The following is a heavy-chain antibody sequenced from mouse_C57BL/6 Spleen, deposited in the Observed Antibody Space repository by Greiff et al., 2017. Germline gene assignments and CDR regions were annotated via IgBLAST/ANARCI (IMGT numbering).Heavy chain of an antibody. CDR1: GFTFSSYG. J-gene: IGHJ4*01. V-gene: IGHV5-6*02. CDR3: ASPYYGSSYLYAMDY. Sequence: VKLMESGGDLVKPGGSLKLSCAASGFTFSSYGMSWVRQTPDKRLEWVATISSGGSYTYYPDSVKGRFTISRDNAKNTLYLQMSSLKSEDTAMYYCASPYYGSSYLYAMDYWGQGTSVTVSS. D-gene: IGHD1-1*01. CDR2: ISSGGSYT.